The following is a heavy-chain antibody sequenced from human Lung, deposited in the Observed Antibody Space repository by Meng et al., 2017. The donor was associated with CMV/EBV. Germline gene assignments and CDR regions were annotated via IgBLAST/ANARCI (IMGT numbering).Heavy chain of an antibody. D-gene: IGHD6-19*01. CDR2: ISYDGSNK. J-gene: IGHJ4*02. Sequence: GGPXRLXXAAPGFTLSSYAMHGVRQAPGKGLEWVAVISYDGSNKYYADSVKGRFTSSRDNSKNTLYLQMNSLRAEDTAVYYCARLAGGSGSEGWGQGTLVTVSS. V-gene: IGHV3-30-3*01. CDR1: GFTLSSYA. CDR3: ARLAGGSGSEG.